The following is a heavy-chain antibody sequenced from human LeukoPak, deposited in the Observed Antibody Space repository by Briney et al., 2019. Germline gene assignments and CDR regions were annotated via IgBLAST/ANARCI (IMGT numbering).Heavy chain of an antibody. Sequence: PGGSLRLSCAASGFTFSSYWMSWVRQAPGKGLEWVANIKQDGSEKYYVDSVKGRFTISRDNAKNSLYLQMNSLRAEDTAVYYCARVYYYDSSGSEFDYWGQGTLVTVSS. V-gene: IGHV3-7*01. D-gene: IGHD3-22*01. CDR1: GFTFSSYW. CDR2: IKQDGSEK. CDR3: ARVYYYDSSGSEFDY. J-gene: IGHJ4*02.